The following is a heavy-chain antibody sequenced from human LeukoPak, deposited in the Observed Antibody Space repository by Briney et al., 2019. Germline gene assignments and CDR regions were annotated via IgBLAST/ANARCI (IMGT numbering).Heavy chain of an antibody. CDR2: ISSSGSTI. J-gene: IGHJ4*02. Sequence: PGGSLRLSCAASGFTFSDYYMSWIRQAPGKGLEWVSYISSSGSTIYYADSVKGRFTISRDNAKNSLYLQMNSLRAEDTAVYYCASAKAAEGEYYFDYWGQGTLVTVSS. V-gene: IGHV3-11*04. D-gene: IGHD4/OR15-4a*01. CDR3: ASAKAAEGEYYFDY. CDR1: GFTFSDYY.